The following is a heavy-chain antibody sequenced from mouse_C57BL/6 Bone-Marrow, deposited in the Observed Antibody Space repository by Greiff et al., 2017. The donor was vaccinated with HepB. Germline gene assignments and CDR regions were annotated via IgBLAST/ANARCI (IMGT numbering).Heavy chain of an antibody. Sequence: EVNLVESGGDLVKPGGSLKLSCAASGFTFSSYGMSWVRQTPDKRLEWVATISSGGSYTYYPDSVKGRFTISRDNAKNTLYLQMSSLKSEDTAMYYCARQTTVVATPFAYWGQGTLVTVSA. CDR2: ISSGGSYT. D-gene: IGHD1-1*01. J-gene: IGHJ3*01. CDR1: GFTFSSYG. CDR3: ARQTTVVATPFAY. V-gene: IGHV5-6*01.